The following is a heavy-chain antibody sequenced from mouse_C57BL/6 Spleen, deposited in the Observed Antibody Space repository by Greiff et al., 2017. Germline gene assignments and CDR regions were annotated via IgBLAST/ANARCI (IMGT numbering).Heavy chain of an antibody. Sequence: EVQLQQSGAELVKPGASVKLSCTASGFNIKDYYMHWVKQRTEQGLEWIGRIDPEDGETKYAPKFPGKATITADTSSNTAYLQLSSLTSEDTAVYYCAKANWDLDFDYWGQGTTLTVSS. V-gene: IGHV14-2*01. D-gene: IGHD4-1*01. J-gene: IGHJ2*01. CDR1: GFNIKDYY. CDR3: AKANWDLDFDY. CDR2: IDPEDGET.